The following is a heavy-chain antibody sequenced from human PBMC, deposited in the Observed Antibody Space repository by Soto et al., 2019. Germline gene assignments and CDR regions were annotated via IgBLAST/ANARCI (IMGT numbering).Heavy chain of an antibody. Sequence: PSETLSLTCTVSGGSISSYYWSWIRQPPGMGLEWIGYIYYSGSTNYNPSLKSRVTISVDTSKNQFSLKLSSVTAADTAVYYCARDARRWPHYYYYGMAVWGQGTTVTVSS. CDR1: GGSISSYY. CDR2: IYYSGST. J-gene: IGHJ6*02. V-gene: IGHV4-59*01. CDR3: ARDARRWPHYYYYGMAV. D-gene: IGHD2-15*01.